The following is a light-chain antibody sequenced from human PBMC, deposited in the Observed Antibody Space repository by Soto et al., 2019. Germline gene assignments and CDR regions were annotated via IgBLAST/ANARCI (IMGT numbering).Light chain of an antibody. CDR1: SSNIGAGYD. CDR3: QSYDSSLSGPYV. CDR2: GNS. J-gene: IGLJ1*01. V-gene: IGLV1-40*01. Sequence: QSALTQPPSGSGAPGQRVTISCTGSSSNIGAGYDVHWYQQLPGTAPKLLIYGNSNRPSGVPDRFSGSKSGTSASLAITGLQAEDEADYYCQSYDSSLSGPYVFGTGTKVTVL.